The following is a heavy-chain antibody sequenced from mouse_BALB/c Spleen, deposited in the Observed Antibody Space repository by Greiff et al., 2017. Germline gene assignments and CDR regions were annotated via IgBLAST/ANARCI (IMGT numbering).Heavy chain of an antibody. J-gene: IGHJ4*01. D-gene: IGHD2-2*01. V-gene: IGHV5-6-5*01. Sequence: EVKLMESGGGLVKPGGSLKLSCAASGFTFSSYAMSWVRQTPEKRLEWVASISSGGSTYYPDSVKGRFTISRDNARNILYLQMSSLRSEDTAMYYCARGGGYDFPYAMDYWGQGTSVTVSS. CDR2: ISSGGST. CDR3: ARGGGYDFPYAMDY. CDR1: GFTFSSYA.